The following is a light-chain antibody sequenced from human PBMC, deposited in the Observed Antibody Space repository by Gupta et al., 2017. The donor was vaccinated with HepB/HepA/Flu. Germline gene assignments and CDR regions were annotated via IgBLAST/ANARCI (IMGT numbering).Light chain of an antibody. Sequence: DIQMTQSPSSLSASVGDRVTITCRASQSISSYLNWYQQKPGKAPKLLIYAASSLESGVPSRFSGSGSGTDFTLTISRLQPEDFATYYCQQSDSTPFTFGGGTXVEIK. J-gene: IGKJ4*01. CDR1: QSISSY. CDR2: AAS. CDR3: QQSDSTPFT. V-gene: IGKV1-39*01.